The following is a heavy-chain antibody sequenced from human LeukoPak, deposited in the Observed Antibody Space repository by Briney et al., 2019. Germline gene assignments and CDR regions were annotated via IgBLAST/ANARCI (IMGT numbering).Heavy chain of an antibody. CDR2: ISSSGSTI. V-gene: IGHV3-11*01. CDR3: AKDGEYQLLLGYFDY. CDR1: GFTFSDYY. Sequence: GGSLRLSCAASGFTFSDYYMSWIRQAPGKGLEWVSYISSSGSTIYYADSVKGRFTISRDNAKNSLYLQMNSLRAEDTAVYYCAKDGEYQLLLGYFDYWGQGTLVTVSS. D-gene: IGHD2-2*01. J-gene: IGHJ4*02.